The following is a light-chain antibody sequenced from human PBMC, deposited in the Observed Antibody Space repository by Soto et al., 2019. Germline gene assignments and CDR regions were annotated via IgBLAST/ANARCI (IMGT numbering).Light chain of an antibody. Sequence: ENVLTQSPATLSLSPGEGATLSCRASQSINTYLAWYQQKPGQAPRLLIYDASTRATGVPARISGSGSGTEFTLTISSLQSEDFAVYYCQQFRNWPWTFGQGTKVDIK. CDR2: DAS. CDR3: QQFRNWPWT. V-gene: IGKV3D-15*01. CDR1: QSINTY. J-gene: IGKJ1*01.